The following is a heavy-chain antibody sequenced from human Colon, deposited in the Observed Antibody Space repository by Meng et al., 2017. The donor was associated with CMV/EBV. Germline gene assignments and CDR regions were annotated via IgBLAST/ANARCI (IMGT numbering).Heavy chain of an antibody. Sequence: SQTLSLTCAVSGGSISSYYWSWIRQAPGKGLEWIGCTYYSGSTNYNPSLKSRVSISVDTSKRQLSLRLSSVTAADTGVYYCARALSHYYYGMDVWGQGTTVTVSS. CDR2: TYYSGST. CDR1: GGSISSYY. CDR3: ARALSHYYYGMDV. J-gene: IGHJ6*02. V-gene: IGHV4-59*01.